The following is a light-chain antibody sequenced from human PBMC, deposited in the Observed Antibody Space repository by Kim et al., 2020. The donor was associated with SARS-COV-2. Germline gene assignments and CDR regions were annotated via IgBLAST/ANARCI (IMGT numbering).Light chain of an antibody. CDR1: QSVSSSY. V-gene: IGKV3-20*01. J-gene: IGKJ2*01. CDR2: GSS. CDR3: QQYVKSVVT. Sequence: EFVLTQSPGTLSLSPGETATLTCRASQSVSSSYLVWYQQKPGQAPRLLIYGSSTRATGIPDRFSGSGSGTDFTLTISRLEPEDFAVYYCQQYVKSVVTFGQGTKLEIK.